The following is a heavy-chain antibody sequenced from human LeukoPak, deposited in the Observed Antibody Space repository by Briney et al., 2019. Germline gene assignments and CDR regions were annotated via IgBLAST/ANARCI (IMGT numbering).Heavy chain of an antibody. V-gene: IGHV3-48*04. Sequence: PGGSLRLSCAASGFTFSSYWMHWVRQAPGKGLEWVSYISSSGSPIYYADSVKGRFTISRDNAKNSLYLQMNSLRAEDTAVYYCAELGITMIGGVWGKGTTVTISS. CDR3: AELGITMIGGV. D-gene: IGHD3-10*02. J-gene: IGHJ6*04. CDR2: ISSSGSPI. CDR1: GFTFSSYW.